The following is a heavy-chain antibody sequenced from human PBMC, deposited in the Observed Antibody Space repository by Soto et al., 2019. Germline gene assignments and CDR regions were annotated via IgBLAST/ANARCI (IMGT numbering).Heavy chain of an antibody. V-gene: IGHV4-59*01. CDR2: IYYSGST. D-gene: IGHD6-13*01. CDR1: GGSISSYY. Sequence: PSETLSLTCTVSGGSISSYYWSWIRQPPGKGLEWIGYIYYSGSTNYNPSLKSRVTISVDTSKNQFSLKLSSVTAADTAVYYCARDGSSSWYRSGAYYYYGMDVRGQGTTVTVS. CDR3: ARDGSSSWYRSGAYYYYGMDV. J-gene: IGHJ6*02.